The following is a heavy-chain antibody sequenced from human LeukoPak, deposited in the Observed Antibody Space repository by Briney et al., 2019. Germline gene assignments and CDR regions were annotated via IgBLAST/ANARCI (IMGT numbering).Heavy chain of an antibody. V-gene: IGHV3-15*01. CDR1: GFTSSSYE. CDR3: TRAIGGGRDPDFDY. J-gene: IGHJ4*02. D-gene: IGHD2-15*01. CDR2: IKNKNTGETT. Sequence: GGSLRLSCAASGFTSSSYEMNWVRQAPGKGLEWVGRIKNKNTGETTDYAAPVKGRFTISRDDSKNTLYLQMNSLKSEDTAVYYCTRAIGGGRDPDFDYWGQGTLVTVSS.